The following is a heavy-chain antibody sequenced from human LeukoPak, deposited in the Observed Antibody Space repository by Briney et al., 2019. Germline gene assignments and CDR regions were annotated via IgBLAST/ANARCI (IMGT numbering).Heavy chain of an antibody. CDR3: ARHSGYCSGGSCSNWFDP. V-gene: IGHV5-51*01. D-gene: IGHD2-15*01. CDR2: IYPGDSDT. Sequence: KPGESLKISCKGSGYSFTSYWIGWVRQMPGKGLEWMGIIYPGDSDTRYSPSFQGQVTISADKSISTAYLQWSSLKASDTAMYSCARHSGYCSGGSCSNWFDPWGQGTLVTVSS. J-gene: IGHJ5*02. CDR1: GYSFTSYW.